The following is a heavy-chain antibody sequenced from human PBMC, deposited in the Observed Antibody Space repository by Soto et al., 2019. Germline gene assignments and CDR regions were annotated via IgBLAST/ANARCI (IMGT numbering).Heavy chain of an antibody. Sequence: ASVKVSCKASGYTFTSYGISWVRQAPGQGLEWMGWISAYNGNTNYAQKLQGRVTMTTDTSTSTAYMELRSLRSDDTAMYYCARRGDFEVVVITPTSYYFDYWGQGTLVTVSS. CDR1: GYTFTSYG. D-gene: IGHD3-22*01. CDR3: ARRGDFEVVVITPTSYYFDY. J-gene: IGHJ4*02. CDR2: ISAYNGNT. V-gene: IGHV1-18*01.